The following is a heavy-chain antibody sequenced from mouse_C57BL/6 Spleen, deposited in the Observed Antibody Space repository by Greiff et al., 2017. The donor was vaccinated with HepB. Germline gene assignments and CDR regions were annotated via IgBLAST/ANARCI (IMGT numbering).Heavy chain of an antibody. CDR3: ARLEDI. J-gene: IGHJ2*01. CDR1: GFSLTSYG. CDR2: IWAGGST. D-gene: IGHD1-3*01. V-gene: IGHV2-9*02. Sequence: QVQLKESGPGLVAPSQRLSITCTVSGFSLTSYGVHWVRQPPGKGLEWLGVIWAGGSTNYNSALMSRLSISKDNSKSQVFLKRNSLQTDDTAMYYCARLEDIWGQGTTLTVSS.